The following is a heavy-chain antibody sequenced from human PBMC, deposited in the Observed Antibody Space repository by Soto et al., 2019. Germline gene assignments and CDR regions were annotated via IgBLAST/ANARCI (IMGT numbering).Heavy chain of an antibody. V-gene: IGHV4-31*03. CDR2: IYYSGST. CDR1: GGSVRAPGC. Sequence: LSXTCILSGGSVRAPGCWNCVRQHPGKGLEWIGYIYYSGSTYYNPSLKSRVTISVDTSKNQFSLKLSSVTAADTAVYYCARAHSGSYQSHFDYWGQGTLVTVSS. CDR3: ARAHSGSYQSHFDY. J-gene: IGHJ4*02. D-gene: IGHD1-26*01.